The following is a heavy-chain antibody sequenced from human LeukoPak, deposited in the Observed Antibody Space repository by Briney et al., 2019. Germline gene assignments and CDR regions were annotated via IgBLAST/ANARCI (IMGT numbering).Heavy chain of an antibody. V-gene: IGHV3-21*01. CDR3: ASKSELENAFDI. J-gene: IGHJ3*02. CDR1: GFTFSSYS. D-gene: IGHD1-26*01. CDR2: ISSSSSYI. Sequence: GGSLRLSCAASGFTFSSYSMNWVRQAPGKGLEWVSSISSSSSYIYYADSVKGRFTISRDNAKNSLYLQMNSLRAEDTAVYYCASKSELENAFDIWGQGTMVTVSS.